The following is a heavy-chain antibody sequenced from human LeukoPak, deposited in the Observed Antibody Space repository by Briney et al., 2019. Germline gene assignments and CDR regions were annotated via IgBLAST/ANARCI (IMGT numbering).Heavy chain of an antibody. Sequence: ASVKVSCKASGYTFTGYYMHWVRQAPGQGLEWMGWINPNSGGTNYAQKFQGRVTMTRDTSISTAYMELSSLRSEDTAVYYCASLIAAAGTGIDYWGQGTLVTVSS. D-gene: IGHD6-13*01. CDR2: INPNSGGT. CDR1: GYTFTGYY. J-gene: IGHJ4*02. V-gene: IGHV1-2*02. CDR3: ASLIAAAGTGIDY.